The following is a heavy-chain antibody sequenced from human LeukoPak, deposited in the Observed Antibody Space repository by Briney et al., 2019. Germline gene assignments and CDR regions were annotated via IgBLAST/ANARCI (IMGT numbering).Heavy chain of an antibody. D-gene: IGHD6-13*01. V-gene: IGHV3-15*01. J-gene: IGHJ6*02. Sequence: PGGSLRLSCAASGFTFSNAWMSWVRQAPGKGLEWVGRIKSKTDGGTTDYAAPVKGRFTISRDDSKNTLYLQMNSLKAEDTAVYYCTTVRAAAGTDYYYSMDVWGQGTTVTVSS. CDR3: TTVRAAAGTDYYYSMDV. CDR1: GFTFSNAW. CDR2: IKSKTDGGTT.